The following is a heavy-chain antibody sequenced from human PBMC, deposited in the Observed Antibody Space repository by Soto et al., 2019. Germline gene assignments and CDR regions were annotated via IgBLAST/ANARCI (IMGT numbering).Heavy chain of an antibody. CDR3: AKGPLGDSLTGYYVPYAHFDY. CDR2: MSGSGGST. J-gene: IGHJ4*02. D-gene: IGHD3-9*01. Sequence: EVQVLESGGGLVQPGGSLRLSCAASGFTFSDYAMSWVRQAPGKGLEWVSVMSGSGGSTYYADSVKGRFTISRDDSKNTQYLQMNSLRAEDTGIYYCAKGPLGDSLTGYYVPYAHFDYWGQGTLVTVSS. V-gene: IGHV3-23*01. CDR1: GFTFSDYA.